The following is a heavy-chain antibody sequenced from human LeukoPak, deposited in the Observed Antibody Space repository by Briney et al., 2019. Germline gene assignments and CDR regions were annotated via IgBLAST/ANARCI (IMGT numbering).Heavy chain of an antibody. Sequence: PGGSLRLSCAASGFTFSSCSMNWVRQAPGKGLEWVSSISSSSSYIYYADSVKGRFTIFRDNAKNSLYLQMNSLRAEDTAVYYCARVYCSGGSCYLGFDYWGQGTLVTVSS. D-gene: IGHD2-15*01. V-gene: IGHV3-21*01. CDR1: GFTFSSCS. CDR3: ARVYCSGGSCYLGFDY. CDR2: ISSSSSYI. J-gene: IGHJ4*02.